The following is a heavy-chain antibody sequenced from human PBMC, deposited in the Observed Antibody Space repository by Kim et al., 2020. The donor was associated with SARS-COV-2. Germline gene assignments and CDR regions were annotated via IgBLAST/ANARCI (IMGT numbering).Heavy chain of an antibody. D-gene: IGHD5-18*01. Sequence: AAVKVSCKASGYTFTSYAMNWVRQAPRQGLEWMGWINTNTGNPTYAQGFTGRFVFSLDTSVSTAYLQISSLKAEDTAAYYLARYLEVPARIQLWPGDWY. CDR1: GYTFTSYA. CDR3: ARYLEVPARIQLWPGDWY. CDR2: INTNTGNP. V-gene: IGHV7-4-1*02. J-gene: IGHJ2*01.